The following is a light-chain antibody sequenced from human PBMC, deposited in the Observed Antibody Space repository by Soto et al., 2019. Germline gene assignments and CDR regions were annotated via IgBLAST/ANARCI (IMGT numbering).Light chain of an antibody. V-gene: IGKV1-39*01. Sequence: DIQMTQSPSSLSASVGDRVTITCRASQSISSYLNWYQQKPGKAHKLLIYAASSLQSGVPSRFSGSGSGTDFTLTICSLQPEDGATYYCQQSYSTLGTFGQGIRLEIK. CDR2: AAS. CDR1: QSISSY. CDR3: QQSYSTLGT. J-gene: IGKJ5*01.